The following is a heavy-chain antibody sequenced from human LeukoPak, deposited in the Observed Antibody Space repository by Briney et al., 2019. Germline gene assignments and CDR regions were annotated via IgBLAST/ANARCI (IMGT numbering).Heavy chain of an antibody. CDR1: GFTFSSYG. J-gene: IGHJ4*02. Sequence: GGSLRLSCAASGFTFSSYGMHWVRQAPGKGLEWAAVISYDGSNKYYADSVKGRFTISRDNSKNTLYLQMNSLRAEDTAVYYCAKGGGIAAAPPSDYWGRGTLVTVTS. D-gene: IGHD6-13*01. CDR2: ISYDGSNK. CDR3: AKGGGIAAAPPSDY. V-gene: IGHV3-30*18.